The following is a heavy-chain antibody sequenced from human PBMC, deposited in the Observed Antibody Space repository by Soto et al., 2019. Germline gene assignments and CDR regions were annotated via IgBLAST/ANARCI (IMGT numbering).Heavy chain of an antibody. J-gene: IGHJ4*02. CDR1: GYTFTSYA. V-gene: IGHV1-3*01. CDR2: INAGNGNT. D-gene: IGHD1-26*01. CDR3: ARDHQRGSYGY. Sequence: ASVKVSCKASGYTFTSYAMHWVRQAPGQRLEWMGWINAGNGNTKYSQKFQGRVTITRDTSASTAYMELRSLRYEDTAVYYCARDHQRGSYGYWGQGTLFTVSS.